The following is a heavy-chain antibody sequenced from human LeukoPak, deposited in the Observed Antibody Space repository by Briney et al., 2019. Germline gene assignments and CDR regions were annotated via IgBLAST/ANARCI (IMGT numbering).Heavy chain of an antibody. CDR2: INHSGST. J-gene: IGHJ3*02. D-gene: IGHD1-26*01. CDR3: ARFLRGATNALEI. V-gene: IGHV4-34*01. CDR1: GGSFSGYY. Sequence: TSETLSLTCAVYGGSFSGYYWSWIRQPPGKGLEWIGEINHSGSTNYNPSLKSRVTISVDTSKNQFSLKLSSVTAADTAVYYCARFLRGATNALEIWGQGTMVTVSS.